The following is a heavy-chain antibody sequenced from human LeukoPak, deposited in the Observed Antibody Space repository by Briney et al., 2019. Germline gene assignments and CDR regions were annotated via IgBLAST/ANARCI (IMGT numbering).Heavy chain of an antibody. J-gene: IGHJ4*02. CDR2: INHSGST. D-gene: IGHD3-10*01. CDR3: AREGPYYGSGRNYFDY. Sequence: SETLSLTCAVYGGSFSGYYWSWIRQPPGKGLEWIGEINHSGSTNYNPSLKSRVTISVDTFKNQFSLKLSSVTAADTAVYYCAREGPYYGSGRNYFDYWGQGTLVTVSS. V-gene: IGHV4-34*01. CDR1: GGSFSGYY.